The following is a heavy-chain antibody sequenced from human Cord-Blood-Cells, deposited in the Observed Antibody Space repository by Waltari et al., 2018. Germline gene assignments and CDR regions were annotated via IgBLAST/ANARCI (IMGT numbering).Heavy chain of an antibody. CDR3: ARHRKRVRGVIDY. Sequence: QVQLQQWGAGLLKPSETLSLTCAVYGGSFSCYYWSWIRQPPGTGLEWIGEINHSGSTNDNPPLKSRVTIAVETSKNQFSRKLSSVTAADTAVYYWARHRKRVRGVIDYWGQGTLVTVSS. D-gene: IGHD3-10*01. CDR1: GGSFSCYY. V-gene: IGHV4-34*01. J-gene: IGHJ4*02. CDR2: INHSGST.